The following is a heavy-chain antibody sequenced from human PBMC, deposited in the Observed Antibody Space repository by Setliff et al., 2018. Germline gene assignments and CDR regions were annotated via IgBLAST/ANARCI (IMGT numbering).Heavy chain of an antibody. CDR1: GYTLSKYY. J-gene: IGHJ4*02. Sequence: ASVKVSCKASGYTLSKYYMHWVRQAPGQGLEWMGIINPSGGLTKYAQKFQGRVTMTSDTSTNTVYLEVSSLRSEDTAVYFCARSPPNRGSGSGWYGDFWGQGTLVTVSS. CDR2: INPSGGLT. D-gene: IGHD6-19*01. V-gene: IGHV1-46*01. CDR3: ARSPPNRGSGSGWYGDF.